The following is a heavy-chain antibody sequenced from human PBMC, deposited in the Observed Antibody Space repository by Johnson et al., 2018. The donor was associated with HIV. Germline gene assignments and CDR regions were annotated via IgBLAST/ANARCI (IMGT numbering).Heavy chain of an antibody. CDR1: GSTFSSYW. CDR2: IKQDGSEK. D-gene: IGHD3-22*01. V-gene: IGHV3-7*01. CDR3: AKDWHYYDSSGYYPNDAFDI. Sequence: VQLVESGGGLVQPGGSLRLSCAASGSTFSSYWMSWVRQAPGKGLEWVANIKQDGSEKYYVDSVKGRFTISRDNAKNSLYLQMNSLSAEDTAVYYCAKDWHYYDSSGYYPNDAFDIWGQGTMVTVSS. J-gene: IGHJ3*02.